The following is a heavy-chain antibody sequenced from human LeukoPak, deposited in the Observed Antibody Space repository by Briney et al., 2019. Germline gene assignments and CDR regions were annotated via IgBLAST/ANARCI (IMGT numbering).Heavy chain of an antibody. J-gene: IGHJ4*02. CDR1: GFTLSTYG. D-gene: IGHD5-18*01. Sequence: GGSLRLPCAASGFTLSTYGMHWVRQTPGKGLEWVAVISYDGSNQYYADSVKGRFTISRDNSKNTLHLQMNSLRAEDTAVYYCAKARGVQFDSYGNFDYWGQGTLVTVSS. V-gene: IGHV3-30*18. CDR3: AKARGVQFDSYGNFDY. CDR2: ISYDGSNQ.